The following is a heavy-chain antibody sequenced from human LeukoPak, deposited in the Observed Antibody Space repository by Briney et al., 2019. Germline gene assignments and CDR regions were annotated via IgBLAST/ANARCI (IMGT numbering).Heavy chain of an antibody. Sequence: PSETLSLTCTVSGYSISSGYYWGWIRQPPGKGLEWLGSIYHSGSTYYNPSLKSRVTISVDTSKNQFSLKLSSVTAADTAVYYCASAIAAAGGYYFDYWGQGTLVTVSS. CDR2: IYHSGST. J-gene: IGHJ4*02. CDR1: GYSISSGYY. D-gene: IGHD6-13*01. V-gene: IGHV4-38-2*02. CDR3: ASAIAAAGGYYFDY.